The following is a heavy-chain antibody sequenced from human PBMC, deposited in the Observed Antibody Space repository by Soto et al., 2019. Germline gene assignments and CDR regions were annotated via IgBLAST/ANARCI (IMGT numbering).Heavy chain of an antibody. V-gene: IGHV4-39*01. CDR1: GGSISSSSYY. D-gene: IGHD6-19*01. CDR3: ARLSRKQWLINHGDI. Sequence: SETLSLTCTVSGGSISSSSYYWGWIRQPPGKGLEWIGSIYYSGSTYYNPSLKSRVTISVDTSKNQFSLKLSSVTAADTAVYYCARLSRKQWLINHGDIWGQGTMVTVSS. J-gene: IGHJ3*02. CDR2: IYYSGST.